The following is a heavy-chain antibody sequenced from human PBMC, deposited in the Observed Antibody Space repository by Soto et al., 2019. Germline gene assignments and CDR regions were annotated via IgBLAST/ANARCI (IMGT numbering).Heavy chain of an antibody. D-gene: IGHD3-9*01. CDR2: IYPGDPDT. Sequence: PGESLKISCKGSGYSFTSYWTGWVRQMPGKGLEWMGIIYPGDPDTRYSPSFQGQVTISADKSISTAYLQWSSLKASDTAMYYCARRSDILTGYSQNWFDPWGQGTLVTVSS. CDR1: GYSFTSYW. V-gene: IGHV5-51*01. CDR3: ARRSDILTGYSQNWFDP. J-gene: IGHJ5*02.